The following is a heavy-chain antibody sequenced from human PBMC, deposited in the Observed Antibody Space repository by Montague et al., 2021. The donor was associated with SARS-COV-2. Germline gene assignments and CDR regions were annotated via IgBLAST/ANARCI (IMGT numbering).Heavy chain of an antibody. CDR2: IYTSGTT. V-gene: IGHV4-61*02. CDR3: ARDPGYTSFTRWYFDL. D-gene: IGHD5-18*01. CDR1: GGSISSPGYY. J-gene: IGHJ2*01. Sequence: TLSLTCTVSGGSISSPGYYWSWIRQPAGKGLEWIGRIYTSGTTNYNPSLKSRVTISLDTSKNQFSLWLSSVTAADTAVYYCARDPGYTSFTRWYFDLWGPGTLVTVSS.